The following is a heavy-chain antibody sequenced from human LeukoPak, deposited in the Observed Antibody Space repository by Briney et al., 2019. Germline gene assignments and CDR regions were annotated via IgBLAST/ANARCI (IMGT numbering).Heavy chain of an antibody. CDR2: IIGRGGSS. CDR3: AKHPGPYGGNPFNS. Sequence: GGSLRLSCAASGFTFNNFALSWVRQAPEKGLEWVATIIGRGGSSSHAASVKGRFTISRDNSNNTLYLHMSSLRADDTAVYYCAKHPGPYGGNPFNSWGLGMRSPSPQ. D-gene: IGHD4-23*01. CDR1: GFTFNNFA. J-gene: IGHJ4*02. V-gene: IGHV3-23*01.